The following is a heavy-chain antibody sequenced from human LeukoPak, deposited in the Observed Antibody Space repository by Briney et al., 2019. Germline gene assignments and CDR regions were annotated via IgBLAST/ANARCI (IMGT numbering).Heavy chain of an antibody. CDR1: GGSFSGYY. V-gene: IGHV4-34*01. CDR2: ISHGATT. Sequence: PSETLSLTCAVYGGSFSGYYRSWIRQPPGKGLEWIGSISHGATTYYKPSLKSRLTISIDVSKNHFSLELTSVTATDTAVYYCARGVYGSQDYWGQGTLVTVSS. J-gene: IGHJ4*02. D-gene: IGHD1-26*01. CDR3: ARGVYGSQDY.